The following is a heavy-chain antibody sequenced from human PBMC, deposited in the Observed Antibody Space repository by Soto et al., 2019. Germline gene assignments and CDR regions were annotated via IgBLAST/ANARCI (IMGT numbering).Heavy chain of an antibody. J-gene: IGHJ4*02. V-gene: IGHV1-18*01. CDR2: ISVYNGNT. Sequence: ASVKVSCKASDYTFTSYGIIWVRQAPGQGLEWIGWISVYNGNTNYAQKFRGRVTMTTDISTTTAYMEMRSLRSDGTAVYYCARSGSSWNLREFDYWGQGTLVTVSS. CDR3: ARSGSSWNLREFDY. D-gene: IGHD6-13*01. CDR1: DYTFTSYG.